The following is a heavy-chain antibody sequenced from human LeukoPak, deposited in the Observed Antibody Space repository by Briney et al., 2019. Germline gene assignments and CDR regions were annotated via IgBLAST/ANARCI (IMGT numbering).Heavy chain of an antibody. V-gene: IGHV3-23*01. CDR2: ISTGGDRA. CDR3: AVDCSSPSCYGQSAFDI. J-gene: IGHJ3*02. D-gene: IGHD2-2*01. Sequence: GGSLRHSCAASGFTFSSYAMDWVRQAPGRGLEWVSAISTGGDRAYYADSVKGRFTTSRDNSRNTLYLQLNSLRAEDTAIYYCAVDCSSPSCYGQSAFDIWGQGTMVTVSS. CDR1: GFTFSSYA.